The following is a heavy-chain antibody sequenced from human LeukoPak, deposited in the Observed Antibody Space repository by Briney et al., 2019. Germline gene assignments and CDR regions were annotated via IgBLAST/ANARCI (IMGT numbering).Heavy chain of an antibody. CDR3: ARDSRVGATNYYYYYMDV. D-gene: IGHD1-26*01. CDR1: GGSISSYY. J-gene: IGHJ6*03. Sequence: NPSETLSLTCTVPGGSISSYYWSWVRQPPGKGLEWIGRIYTSGSTTYNPSLKSRVTMSVDTSKNQFSLKLSSVTAADTAVYYCARDSRVGATNYYYYYMDVWGKGTTVTVSS. CDR2: IYTSGST. V-gene: IGHV4-4*07.